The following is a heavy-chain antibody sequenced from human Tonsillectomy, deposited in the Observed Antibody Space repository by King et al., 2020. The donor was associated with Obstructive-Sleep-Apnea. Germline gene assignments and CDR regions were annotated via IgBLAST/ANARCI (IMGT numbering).Heavy chain of an antibody. D-gene: IGHD5-18*01. Sequence: QLVQSGSELKKPGASVKVSCKASGYTFTSYAMNWVRQAPGQGLEWMGWINTNTGNPTYAQGFTGRFVFSLDTSVSTAYLQVSSLKAEDTAVYYCARDGAAMVSWYYYGMDVWGQGTTVTVSS. CDR3: ARDGAAMVSWYYYGMDV. V-gene: IGHV7-4-1*02. CDR1: GYTFTSYA. CDR2: INTNTGNP. J-gene: IGHJ6*02.